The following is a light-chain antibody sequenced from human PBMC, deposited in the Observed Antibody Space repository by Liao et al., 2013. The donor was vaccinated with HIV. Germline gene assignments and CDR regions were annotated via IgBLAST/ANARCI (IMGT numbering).Light chain of an antibody. CDR1: ALPKQY. Sequence: SYELTQPPSVSVSPGQTARITCSGDALPKQYAYWYQQKPGQAPVLVIYKDSERPSGIPERFSGSNSGNTATLTISRVEAGDEADYYCQVWDSSSDHVLFGGGTKLTVL. V-gene: IGLV3-25*02. CDR3: QVWDSSSDHVL. J-gene: IGLJ2*01. CDR2: KDS.